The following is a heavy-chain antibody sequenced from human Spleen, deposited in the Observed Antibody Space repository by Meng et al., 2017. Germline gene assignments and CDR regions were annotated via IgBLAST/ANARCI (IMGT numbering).Heavy chain of an antibody. CDR2: ISVSGGST. V-gene: IGHV3-23*01. J-gene: IGHJ4*02. D-gene: IGHD1-26*01. CDR1: GFSFSTYA. CDR3: AKGRLRYGGYSGTVAYFDY. Sequence: GESLKISCGASGFSFSTYAMSWVRQAPGKGLEWVSHISVSGGSTHYADSVKGRFTISRDNSKNTLYLQMNSLRAEDTAVYYCAKGRLRYGGYSGTVAYFDYWGQGTLVTGSS.